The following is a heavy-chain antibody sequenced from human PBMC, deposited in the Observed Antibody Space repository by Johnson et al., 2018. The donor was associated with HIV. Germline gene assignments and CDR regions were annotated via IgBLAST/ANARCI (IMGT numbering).Heavy chain of an antibody. CDR1: GFTFSSYG. CDR3: AKGFSGWPHDAFDI. Sequence: QVQLVESGGGLVQPGGSLRLSCAASGFTFSSYGMHWVRQAPGKGLEWVAVISYDGSNKYYADSVKVRFTVSRDNSKNTLSLQMNSLRVDDTAVYYCAKGFSGWPHDAFDIWGQGTMVTVSS. CDR2: ISYDGSNK. V-gene: IGHV3-30*18. D-gene: IGHD6-19*01. J-gene: IGHJ3*02.